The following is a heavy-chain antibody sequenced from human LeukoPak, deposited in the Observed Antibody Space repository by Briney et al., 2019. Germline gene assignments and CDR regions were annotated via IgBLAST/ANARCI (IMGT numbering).Heavy chain of an antibody. Sequence: PGGSLRHSCAASGFTFTTYSMTWVRQAPGRGLEWVARIKGDGSDIHYVDSVKGRFTISRDNARNSLYLQMNSLRAEDTAVYYCAREWWFLDYWGQGTLVTVSS. CDR1: GFTFTTYS. CDR2: IKGDGSDI. V-gene: IGHV3-7*05. D-gene: IGHD2-15*01. J-gene: IGHJ4*02. CDR3: AREWWFLDY.